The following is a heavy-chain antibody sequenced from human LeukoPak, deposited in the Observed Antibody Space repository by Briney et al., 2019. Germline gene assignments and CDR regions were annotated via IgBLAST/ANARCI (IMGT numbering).Heavy chain of an antibody. CDR2: IYISGST. CDR1: GGSISSGDYY. CDR3: ARDLLESGTVSYFYYHMDV. Sequence: SQTLSLTCTVSGGSISSGDYYWSWIRQPAGKGLEWIGHIYISGSTNYNPSLKSRVTMSVEKSKNQVSLKLSSVTAADTAVYYCARDLLESGTVSYFYYHMDVWGKGTTVTVSS. V-gene: IGHV4-61*09. J-gene: IGHJ6*03. D-gene: IGHD6-13*01.